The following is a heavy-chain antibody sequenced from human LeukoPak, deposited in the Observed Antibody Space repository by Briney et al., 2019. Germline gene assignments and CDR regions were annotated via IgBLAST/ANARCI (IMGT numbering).Heavy chain of an antibody. V-gene: IGHV4-59*01. D-gene: IGHD3-10*01. Sequence: PSETLSLTCTFSGGSISSYYWSWIRQPPGKGLEWIGYIYYSGSTNYNPSLKSRVTISVDTSKNQFSLKLSSVTAADTAVYYCASLLLWFGDDAFDIWGQGTMVTVSS. CDR3: ASLLLWFGDDAFDI. CDR2: IYYSGST. J-gene: IGHJ3*02. CDR1: GGSISSYY.